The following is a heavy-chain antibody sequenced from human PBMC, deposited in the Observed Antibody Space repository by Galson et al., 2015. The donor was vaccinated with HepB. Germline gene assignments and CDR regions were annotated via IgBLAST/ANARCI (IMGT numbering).Heavy chain of an antibody. CDR1: GFTFSSYG. Sequence: SLRLSCAASGFTFSSYGMHWVRQAPGKGLEWVAFIRYDGRDKYYADSVKGRFTISRDNSKNTLYLQMSSLRTEDTAVYYCATTLAPRRYYGMDVWGQGTTVTVSS. D-gene: IGHD4-23*01. CDR2: IRYDGRDK. V-gene: IGHV3-30*02. CDR3: ATTLAPRRYYGMDV. J-gene: IGHJ6*02.